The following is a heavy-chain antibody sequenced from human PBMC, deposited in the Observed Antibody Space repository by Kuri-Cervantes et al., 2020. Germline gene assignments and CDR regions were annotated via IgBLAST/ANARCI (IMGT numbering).Heavy chain of an antibody. V-gene: IGHV4-30-4*01. CDR1: GASITSGDYC. CDR3: ARGRGYYYYYGMDV. CDR2: IYYSGST. J-gene: IGHJ6*02. Sequence: SETLSLTCTVSGASITSGDYCWTWIRQPPGKGLEWLGYIYYSGSTHYNPSPKSRVNISLDTSKNHFSLKLSSVTAADTAVYYCARGRGYYYYYGMDVWGQGTTVTVSS. D-gene: IGHD3-10*01.